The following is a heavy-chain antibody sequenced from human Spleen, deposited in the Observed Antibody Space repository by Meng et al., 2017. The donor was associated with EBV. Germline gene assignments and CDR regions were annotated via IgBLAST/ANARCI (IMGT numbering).Heavy chain of an antibody. CDR3: ARDRRTMGSDY. D-gene: IGHD4/OR15-4a*01. Sequence: QLQLQESGPVLVKPSGTLSLTCTVSGGSITYSDYYWGWIRQPPGKGLEWIGNVYYSGNTNYNPSLKSRVTLSTDTSKNQFSLKLSSLTAADTAVYYCARDRRTMGSDYWGHGILVTVSS. J-gene: IGHJ4*01. V-gene: IGHV4-39*07. CDR2: VYYSGNT. CDR1: GGSITYSDYY.